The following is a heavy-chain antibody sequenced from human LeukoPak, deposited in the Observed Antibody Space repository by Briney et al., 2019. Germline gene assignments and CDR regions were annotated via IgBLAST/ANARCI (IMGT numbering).Heavy chain of an antibody. CDR3: ARDEYGINWFDP. CDR1: GGTFSSYA. J-gene: IGHJ5*02. Sequence: SVKVSCKASGGTFSSYAISWVRQAPGQGLEWMGRIIPIFGIANYAQKFQGRVTITAGKSTSTAYMELSSLRSEDTAVYYCARDEYGINWFDPWGQGTLVTVPS. CDR2: IIPIFGIA. D-gene: IGHD4/OR15-4a*01. V-gene: IGHV1-69*04.